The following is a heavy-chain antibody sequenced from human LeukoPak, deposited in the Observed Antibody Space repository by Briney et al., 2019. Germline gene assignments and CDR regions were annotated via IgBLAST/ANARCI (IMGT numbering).Heavy chain of an antibody. J-gene: IGHJ4*02. CDR2: IYYSGST. V-gene: IGHV4-59*01. D-gene: IGHD2-21*01. Sequence: PSETLSLTCTVSGGSISSYYWSWIRQPPGKGLEWIGYIYYSGSTNYNPSLKSRVTISVDTSKNQFSLKLSSVTAADTAVYYCARAKSADLCDYWAQGPLVRVSS. CDR1: GGSISSYY. CDR3: ARAKSADLCDY.